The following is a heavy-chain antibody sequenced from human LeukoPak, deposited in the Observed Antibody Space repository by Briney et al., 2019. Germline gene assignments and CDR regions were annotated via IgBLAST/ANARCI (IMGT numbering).Heavy chain of an antibody. CDR1: GFTFSSYS. CDR3: ARGGARFLEWLLDDAFDI. J-gene: IGHJ3*02. Sequence: GGSLRLSCAASGFTFSSYSMNWVRQAPGKGLEWVSSISSSSSYIHYADSVKGRFTISRDNAKNSLYLQMNSLRAEDTAVYYCARGGARFLEWLLDDAFDIWGQGTMVTVSS. CDR2: ISSSSSYI. V-gene: IGHV3-21*01. D-gene: IGHD3-3*01.